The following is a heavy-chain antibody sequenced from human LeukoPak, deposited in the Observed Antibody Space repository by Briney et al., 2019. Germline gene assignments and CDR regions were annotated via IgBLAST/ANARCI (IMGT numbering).Heavy chain of an antibody. J-gene: IGHJ6*04. CDR1: GYTFTGYY. Sequence: ASVKVSCKASGYTFTGYYMHWVRQAPGQGLEWMGWINPNSGGTNYAQKFQGWVTMTRDTSISTAYMELSRLRSDDTAVYYCARGGSGSYLSPAFYGMDDWGKGTTVTVSS. CDR2: INPNSGGT. V-gene: IGHV1-2*04. D-gene: IGHD3-10*01. CDR3: ARGGSGSYLSPAFYGMDD.